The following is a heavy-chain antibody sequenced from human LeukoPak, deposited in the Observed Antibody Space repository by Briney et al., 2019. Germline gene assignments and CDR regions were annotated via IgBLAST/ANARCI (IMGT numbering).Heavy chain of an antibody. J-gene: IGHJ4*02. D-gene: IGHD2-2*01. Sequence: GRSLRLSCAASGFTFDDYAMHWVRQAPGKGLEWVSGISWNSGSIGYADSVKGRFTISRDNAKNSLYLQINSLRAEDTALYYCAKDPDRDCSSTSCSFDYWGQGTLVTVSS. CDR1: GFTFDDYA. V-gene: IGHV3-9*01. CDR2: ISWNSGSI. CDR3: AKDPDRDCSSTSCSFDY.